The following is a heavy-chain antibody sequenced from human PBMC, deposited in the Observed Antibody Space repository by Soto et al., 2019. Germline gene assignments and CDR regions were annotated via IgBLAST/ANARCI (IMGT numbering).Heavy chain of an antibody. D-gene: IGHD6-19*01. Sequence: QVQLVESGGGVVQPGRSLRLSCAASGFTFSSYAMHWVRQAPGKGLEWVAVISYDGSNKYYADSVKGRFTISRDNSKNTLYLQMNSLRAEDTAVYYCARDGRAVAGSLYYGMDVWGQGTTVTVSS. CDR2: ISYDGSNK. CDR1: GFTFSSYA. V-gene: IGHV3-30-3*01. CDR3: ARDGRAVAGSLYYGMDV. J-gene: IGHJ6*02.